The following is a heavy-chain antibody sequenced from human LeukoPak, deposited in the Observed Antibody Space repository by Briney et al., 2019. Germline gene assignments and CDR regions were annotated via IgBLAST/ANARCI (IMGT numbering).Heavy chain of an antibody. Sequence: PSETLSLTCTVSGGSISSSSYYWGWVRQPPGKGLEWIGSIYYSGSTYYNPSLKSRVTISVDTSKNQFSLKLSSVTAADTAVYYCARGSGYSYGNIYYYYYGMDVWGQGTTVTVSS. V-gene: IGHV4-39*07. CDR1: GGSISSSSYY. CDR3: ARGSGYSYGNIYYYYYGMDV. D-gene: IGHD5-18*01. J-gene: IGHJ6*02. CDR2: IYYSGST.